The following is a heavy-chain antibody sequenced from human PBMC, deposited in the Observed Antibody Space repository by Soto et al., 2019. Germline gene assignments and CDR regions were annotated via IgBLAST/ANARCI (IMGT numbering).Heavy chain of an antibody. V-gene: IGHV3-21*01. J-gene: IGHJ3*02. CDR1: GFTFSSYS. D-gene: IGHD2-15*01. CDR2: ISSGSSDI. CDR3: ARDRCSCGSCYLGVFDI. Sequence: EVQLVESGGGLVKPGGSLRLSCAASGFTFSSYSMNWVRQAPGKGLEWVSSISSGSSDIYYADSVKGRFTISRDNAMNSLDLQMNNLRAEDRAVYYCARDRCSCGSCYLGVFDIWGQGTMVTVSS.